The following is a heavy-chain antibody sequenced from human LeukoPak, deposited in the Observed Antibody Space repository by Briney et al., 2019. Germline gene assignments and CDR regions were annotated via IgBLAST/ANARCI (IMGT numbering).Heavy chain of an antibody. CDR1: GYSFTSHW. Sequence: GEALQISCKGSGYSFTSHWIGWVRPMPGKGLEWMGIIYPGDSDTRYNPSFQGQVTISADKSISTAYLQWSSLKASDTAMYYCATLLGGVFDPWGQGTLVTVSS. CDR2: IYPGDSDT. V-gene: IGHV5-51*01. D-gene: IGHD3-16*01. CDR3: ATLLGGVFDP. J-gene: IGHJ5*02.